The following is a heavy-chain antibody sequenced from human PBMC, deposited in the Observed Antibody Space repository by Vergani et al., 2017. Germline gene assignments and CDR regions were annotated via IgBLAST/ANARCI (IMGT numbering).Heavy chain of an antibody. CDR3: AREGYCTNGVCFTLFDV. Sequence: QLQLRESGPGLVKPSATLSLTCSVSGASIRSSNYYWGWIRQPPGKGLEWIASIYYSGSTYYNPSLKSRVTISVETSKNQFSLNLRSVTAADTAVYYCAREGYCTNGVCFTLFDVWGQGALVTVSS. CDR1: GASIRSSNYY. V-gene: IGHV4-39*02. J-gene: IGHJ4*02. CDR2: IYYSGST. D-gene: IGHD2-8*01.